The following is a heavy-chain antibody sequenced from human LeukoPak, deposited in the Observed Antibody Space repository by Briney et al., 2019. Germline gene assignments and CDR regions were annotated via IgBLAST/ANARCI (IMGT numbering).Heavy chain of an antibody. CDR3: ARPNEPYYDILTGYYTFPDY. CDR2: IWYDGSNK. D-gene: IGHD3-9*01. J-gene: IGHJ4*02. Sequence: PGGSLRLSCAASGFTFSSCGMHWVRQAPGKGLEWVAVIWYDGSNKYYADSVKGRFTISRDNSKNTLYLQMNSLRAEDTAVYYCARPNEPYYDILTGYYTFPDYWGQGTLVTVSS. V-gene: IGHV3-33*01. CDR1: GFTFSSCG.